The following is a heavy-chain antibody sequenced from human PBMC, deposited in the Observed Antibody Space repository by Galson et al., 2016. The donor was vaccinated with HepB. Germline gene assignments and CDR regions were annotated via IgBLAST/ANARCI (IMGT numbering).Heavy chain of an antibody. Sequence: SVKVSCKASGYTFSNYGISWVRQAPGQGLEWMGWISAYNGNTNYAQNLQGRVTMTTDTSTSTVYMELRSLRSDDTAMYYCARVDSVVVPAAVPSYFDYWGQGTLVTVSS. CDR1: GYTFSNYG. CDR2: ISAYNGNT. V-gene: IGHV1-18*01. D-gene: IGHD2-2*01. J-gene: IGHJ4*02. CDR3: ARVDSVVVPAAVPSYFDY.